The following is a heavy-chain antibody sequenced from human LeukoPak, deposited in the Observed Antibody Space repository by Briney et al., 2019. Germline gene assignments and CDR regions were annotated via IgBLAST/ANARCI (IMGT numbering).Heavy chain of an antibody. D-gene: IGHD3-22*01. J-gene: IGHJ3*02. CDR3: ARGRYYDSTGHGAFDI. V-gene: IGHV3-33*08. CDR2: IWNDGRNK. Sequence: PGGSLRLSCAASGFTLSSYSMNWVRQAPGKGLEWVAIIWNDGRNKYYADSVKGRFTISRDNAENTLHLQMNSLRAEDTAVYYCARGRYYDSTGHGAFDIWGQGTMVTVSS. CDR1: GFTLSSYS.